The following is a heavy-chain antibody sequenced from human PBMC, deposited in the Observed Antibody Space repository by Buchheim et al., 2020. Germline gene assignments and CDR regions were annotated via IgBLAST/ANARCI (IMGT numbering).Heavy chain of an antibody. Sequence: VQLVESGGGLVKPGGSLRLSCAASGFSFSTSWMHWVRQAPGKGLVWVSRINSDGSGTIYADSVKGRFTISRDNAKNTLFLQMNSLRAEDTAIYYCTRDSTSGSYDYWGQGTL. D-gene: IGHD3-10*01. CDR2: INSDGSGT. V-gene: IGHV3-74*01. CDR1: GFSFSTSW. CDR3: TRDSTSGSYDY. J-gene: IGHJ4*02.